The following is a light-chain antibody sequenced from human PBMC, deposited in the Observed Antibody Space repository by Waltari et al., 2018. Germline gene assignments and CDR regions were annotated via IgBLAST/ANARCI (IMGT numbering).Light chain of an antibody. CDR3: CSYAGSYTPV. V-gene: IGLV2-11*01. J-gene: IGLJ2*01. CDR1: SRDVGGYNY. Sequence: QSAPTQPRSVSGSPGQSVPISCTGTSRDVGGYNYVSWYQPTPGKAPKLMIYDVSKRPSGVPDRFSGSKSGNTASLTISGLQAEDEADYYCCSYAGSYTPVFGGGTKLTVL. CDR2: DVS.